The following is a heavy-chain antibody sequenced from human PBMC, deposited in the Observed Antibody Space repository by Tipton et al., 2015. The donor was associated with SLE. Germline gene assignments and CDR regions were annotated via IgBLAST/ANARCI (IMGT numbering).Heavy chain of an antibody. CDR3: ARLLRFLETNYYYYGMDV. J-gene: IGHJ6*02. CDR2: IHERGST. Sequence: TLSLTCTVSGVSISSSGYYWGWIRQPPGKGLEWIGSIHERGSTFYNPSLKSRVTMSLDTSKNQVSLKLSSVTAADTAVYYCARLLRFLETNYYYYGMDVWGQGTTVTVSS. V-gene: IGHV4-39*07. CDR1: GVSISSSGYY. D-gene: IGHD3-3*01.